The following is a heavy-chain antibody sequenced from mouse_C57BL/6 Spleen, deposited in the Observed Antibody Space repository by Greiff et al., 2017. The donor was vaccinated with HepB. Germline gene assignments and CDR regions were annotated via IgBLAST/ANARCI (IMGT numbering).Heavy chain of an antibody. D-gene: IGHD1-1*01. V-gene: IGHV14-4*01. CDR1: GFNIKDDY. CDR2: IDPENGDT. CDR3: TPRSSLFAY. Sequence: VQLQQSGAELVRPGASVKLSCTASGFNIKDDYMHWVKQRPEHGLEWIGWIDPENGDTEYASKFQGKATITADTSSNTAYLQLSSLTSEDTAVYYCTPRSSLFAYWGQGTLVTVSA. J-gene: IGHJ3*01.